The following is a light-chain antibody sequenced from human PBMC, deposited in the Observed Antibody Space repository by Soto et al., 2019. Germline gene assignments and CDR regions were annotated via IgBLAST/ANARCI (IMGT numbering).Light chain of an antibody. CDR1: QSVSSN. V-gene: IGKV3-15*01. Sequence: EIVMTQSPATLSVSPGERATLSCRASQSVSSNLAWYQQKPGQAPRLPIYVASPRATGIPARFSGSGSGTEFTLTISSLQSEDFAVYYCQQYGTWWTFGQGTKVEI. CDR3: QQYGTWWT. J-gene: IGKJ1*01. CDR2: VAS.